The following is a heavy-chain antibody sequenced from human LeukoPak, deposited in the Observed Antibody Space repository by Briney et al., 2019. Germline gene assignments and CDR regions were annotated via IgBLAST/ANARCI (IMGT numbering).Heavy chain of an antibody. Sequence: GGSLRLSCAASGFNFGEFWMAWVRQTPGKGLEWVAFIRYDGSNKYYADSVKGRFTISRDNSKNTLHLQMKSLRAEDTAVYYCARGGFDILSGSYDAFDVWGQGTMVTVSS. J-gene: IGHJ3*01. CDR3: ARGGFDILSGSYDAFDV. D-gene: IGHD3-9*01. CDR2: IRYDGSNK. CDR1: GFNFGEFW. V-gene: IGHV3-30*02.